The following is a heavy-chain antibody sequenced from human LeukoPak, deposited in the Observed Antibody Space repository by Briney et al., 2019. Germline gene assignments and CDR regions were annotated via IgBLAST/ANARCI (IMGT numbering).Heavy chain of an antibody. V-gene: IGHV3-48*03. J-gene: IGHJ4*02. CDR2: ISSSGSTI. CDR3: ARDYYDSSGYILYFDY. CDR1: GFTFSSYE. D-gene: IGHD3-22*01. Sequence: GGSLRLSCAASGFTFSSYEMNWARQAPGKGLAWVSYISSSGSTIYYADSVKGRFTISRDNAKNSLYLQMNSLRAEDTAVYYCARDYYDSSGYILYFDYWGQGTLVTVSS.